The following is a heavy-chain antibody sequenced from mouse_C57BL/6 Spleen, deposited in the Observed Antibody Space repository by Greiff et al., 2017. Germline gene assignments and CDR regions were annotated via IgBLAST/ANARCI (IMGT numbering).Heavy chain of an antibody. D-gene: IGHD2-4*01. CDR3: TRRGYDYDGYAMDY. CDR2: IRNKANNHAT. J-gene: IGHJ4*01. V-gene: IGHV6-6*01. Sequence: EVKLEESGGGLVQPGGSMKLSCAASGFTFSDAWMDWVRQSPEKGLEWVAEIRNKANNHATYYAESVKGRFTISRDDSKSSVYLQMNSLRAEDTGIYYCTRRGYDYDGYAMDYWGQGTSVTVSS. CDR1: GFTFSDAW.